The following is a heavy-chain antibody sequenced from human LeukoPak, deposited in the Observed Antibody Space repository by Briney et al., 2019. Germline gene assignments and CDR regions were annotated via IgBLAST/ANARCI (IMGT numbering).Heavy chain of an antibody. J-gene: IGHJ4*02. D-gene: IGHD3-16*02. V-gene: IGHV3-11*05. Sequence: TGGSLRLSCAASGFTVSSNYMSWVRQAPGKGLEWVSYISSSSSYTNYADSVKGRFTISRDNAKNSLYLQMNSLRAEDTAVYYCARASRAFYDYVWGSYPAYWGQGTLVTVSS. CDR3: ARASRAFYDYVWGSYPAY. CDR1: GFTVSSNY. CDR2: ISSSSSYT.